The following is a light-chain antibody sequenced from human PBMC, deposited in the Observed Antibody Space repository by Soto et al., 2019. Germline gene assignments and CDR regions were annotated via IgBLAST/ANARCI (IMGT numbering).Light chain of an antibody. CDR1: QSISSW. CDR2: KAA. Sequence: DIQMTQSPSTLSASVGDRVTITCRASQSISSWLAWYQQKPGKAPKLLIYKAASLESGVPSRFSASGSGTDFTLTITSLQPEDFATYYCQQTNSFPFTFGQGTRLQI. V-gene: IGKV1-5*03. CDR3: QQTNSFPFT. J-gene: IGKJ5*01.